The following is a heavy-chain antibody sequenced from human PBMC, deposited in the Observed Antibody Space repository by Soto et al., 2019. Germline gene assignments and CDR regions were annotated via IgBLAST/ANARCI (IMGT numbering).Heavy chain of an antibody. CDR3: ARAVAVAADFDY. J-gene: IGHJ4*02. CDR1: GGTFSSYT. D-gene: IGHD6-19*01. V-gene: IGHV1-69*02. CDR2: IIPILGIA. Sequence: SVKVSCKASGGTFSSYTISWVRQAPGQGLEWMGRIIPILGIANYAQKFQGRVTITRDTSASTAYMELSSLRSEDTAVYYCARAVAVAADFDYWGQGTLVTVSS.